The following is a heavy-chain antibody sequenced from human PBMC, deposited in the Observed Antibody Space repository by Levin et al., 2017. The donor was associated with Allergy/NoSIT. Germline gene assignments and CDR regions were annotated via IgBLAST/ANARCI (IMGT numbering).Heavy chain of an antibody. CDR3: ARRGYNYGIGNFDI. CDR2: IYYTGGA. D-gene: IGHD5-18*01. V-gene: IGHV4-31*03. Sequence: SETLSLTCTVSGGSINNGDYYWSWVRQHPVKGLEWIGYIYYTGGAYYNPSLKSRLTMSVDTSKNQFSLKLSSVTAADTAVYYCARRGYNYGIGNFDIWGQGTTVTVSS. CDR1: GGSINNGDYY. J-gene: IGHJ3*02.